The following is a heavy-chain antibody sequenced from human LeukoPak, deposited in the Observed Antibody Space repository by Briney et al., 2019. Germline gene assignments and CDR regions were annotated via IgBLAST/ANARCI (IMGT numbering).Heavy chain of an antibody. CDR3: ARGTLSRGVIIGPVDN. D-gene: IGHD3-10*01. Sequence: GGSLRLSCAVSGFNSSTYWMTWVRQAPGRGLEWVANIKQDGSEKYYVDSVKGRFTISRDNAKNTVYLQMNSLRAEDTAVYFCARGTLSRGVIIGPVDNWGQGTLVTVSS. CDR1: GFNSSTYW. V-gene: IGHV3-7*01. J-gene: IGHJ4*02. CDR2: IKQDGSEK.